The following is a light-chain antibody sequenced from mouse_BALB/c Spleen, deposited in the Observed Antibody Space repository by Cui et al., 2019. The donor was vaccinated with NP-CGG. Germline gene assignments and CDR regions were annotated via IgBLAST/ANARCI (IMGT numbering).Light chain of an antibody. V-gene: IGLV1*01. J-gene: IGLJ1*01. CDR2: GTN. Sequence: QAVLPQESAPTTSPGETVTLTCRSSTGAVTTRNYANWVQEKPDHLFTGLIGGTNNRAPGVPARFSGSLIGDKAALTITGAQTEDEAIYFCALWYSNHWVFGGGTKLTVL. CDR1: TGAVTTRNY. CDR3: ALWYSNHWV.